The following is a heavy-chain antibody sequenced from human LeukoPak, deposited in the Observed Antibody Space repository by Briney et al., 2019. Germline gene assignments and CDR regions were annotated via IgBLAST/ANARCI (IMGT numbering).Heavy chain of an antibody. V-gene: IGHV3-30*02. CDR2: IRYDGTNK. Sequence: PGGSLRLSCAASGFTFSSYAVHWVRQAPGKGLEWVAFIRYDGTNKYYADSVKGRFTISRDNSKNTLYLQMNSLRAEDTAVYYCAKDRSGSYSQGLDYWGQGTLVTVSS. CDR3: AKDRSGSYSQGLDY. J-gene: IGHJ4*02. CDR1: GFTFSSYA. D-gene: IGHD1-26*01.